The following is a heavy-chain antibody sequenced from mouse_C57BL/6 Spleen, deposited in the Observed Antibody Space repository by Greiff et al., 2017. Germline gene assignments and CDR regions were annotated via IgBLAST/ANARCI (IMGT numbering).Heavy chain of an antibody. Sequence: VQLQQSGAELVRPGASVKLSCTASGFNIKDDYMHWVKQRPEQGLEWIGWIDPENGDTEYASKFQGKATITADTSSNTAYLQLRSLTSEDTAVYYCTFFITTVEGFAYWGQGTLVTVSA. J-gene: IGHJ3*01. V-gene: IGHV14-4*01. CDR1: GFNIKDDY. CDR3: TFFITTVEGFAY. CDR2: IDPENGDT. D-gene: IGHD1-1*01.